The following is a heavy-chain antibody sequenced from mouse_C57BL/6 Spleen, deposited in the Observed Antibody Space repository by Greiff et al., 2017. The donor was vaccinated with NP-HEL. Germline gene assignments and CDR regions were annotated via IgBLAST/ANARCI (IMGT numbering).Heavy chain of an antibody. Sequence: VQLQQSGPELVKPGASVKISCKASGYAFSSSWMNWVKQRPGKGLEWIGRIYPGDGDTNYNGKFKGKATLTADKSSSTAYMQHSSLTSEDSAVYFCARREGDSAWFAYWGQGTLVTVSA. J-gene: IGHJ3*01. CDR3: ARREGDSAWFAY. CDR2: IYPGDGDT. CDR1: GYAFSSSW. V-gene: IGHV1-82*01.